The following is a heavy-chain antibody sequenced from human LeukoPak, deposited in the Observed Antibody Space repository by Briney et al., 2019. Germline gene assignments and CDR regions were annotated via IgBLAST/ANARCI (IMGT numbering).Heavy chain of an antibody. J-gene: IGHJ4*02. V-gene: IGHV4-61*05. D-gene: IGHD3-16*01. CDR3: ATSAYPYYFDY. CDR1: GGSISSSSYY. Sequence: PSETLSLTCTVSGGSISSSSYYWGWIRQPPGKGLEWIGYIYYSGSTNYNPSLKSRVTISVDTSKNQFSLKLSSVTAADTAVYYCATSAYPYYFDYWGQGTLVTVSS. CDR2: IYYSGST.